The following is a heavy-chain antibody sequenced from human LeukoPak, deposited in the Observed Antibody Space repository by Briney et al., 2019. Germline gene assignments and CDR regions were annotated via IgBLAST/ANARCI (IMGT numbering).Heavy chain of an antibody. CDR2: ISGSGGST. CDR1: GFTFSSYA. CDR3: AKFGYCSSTSCGEYYFDY. Sequence: PGGSLRLSCAASGFTFSSYAMSWVRRAPGKGLEWVSAISGSGGSTYYADSVKGRFTISRDNSKNTLYLQMNSLRAEDTAVYYCAKFGYCSSTSCGEYYFDYWGQGTLVTVSS. V-gene: IGHV3-23*01. J-gene: IGHJ4*02. D-gene: IGHD2-2*01.